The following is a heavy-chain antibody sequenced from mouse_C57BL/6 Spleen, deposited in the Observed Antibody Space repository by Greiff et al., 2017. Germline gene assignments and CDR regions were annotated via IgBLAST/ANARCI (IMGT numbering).Heavy chain of an antibody. J-gene: IGHJ2*01. CDR1: GYTFTSYG. Sequence: VQLQQSGAELARPGASVKLSCKASGYTFTSYGISWVKQRTGQGLEWIGEIYPRSGNTYYNEKFKGKATLTADKSSSTAYMELRSLTSEDSAVYFCARSAIYYYGSSHFDYWGQGTTLTVSS. V-gene: IGHV1-81*01. D-gene: IGHD1-1*01. CDR3: ARSAIYYYGSSHFDY. CDR2: IYPRSGNT.